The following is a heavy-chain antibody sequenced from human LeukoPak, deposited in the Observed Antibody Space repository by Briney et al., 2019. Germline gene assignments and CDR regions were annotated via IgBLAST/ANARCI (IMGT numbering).Heavy chain of an antibody. V-gene: IGHV1-2*02. D-gene: IGHD1-26*01. CDR1: GYTFTDYY. J-gene: IGHJ4*02. CDR2: INPNSGGT. CDR3: ARGLDRWELLDY. Sequence: ASVKVPCKAFGYTFTDYYIHWVRQAPGQGLEWMGWINPNSGGTNYAQKFQGRVTMTRDTSISTAYMELNRLRSDDTAVYYCARGLDRWELLDYWGQGALVTVSS.